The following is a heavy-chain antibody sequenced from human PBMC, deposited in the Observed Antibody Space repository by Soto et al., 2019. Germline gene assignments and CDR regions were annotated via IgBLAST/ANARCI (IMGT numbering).Heavy chain of an antibody. Sequence: QVQLVQSGAEVKKPGASVKVSCKASGYPITGHYMHWVRQARGRGPEWMGIINPSTGSTTYAQSFQGRVSMTRDTSASTVYLELSSLTSEDTAIYYCARPYCNRTACFDLYLDYWGQGTLVTVSS. D-gene: IGHD2-2*01. V-gene: IGHV1-46*03. J-gene: IGHJ4*02. CDR2: INPSTGST. CDR3: ARPYCNRTACFDLYLDY. CDR1: GYPITGHY.